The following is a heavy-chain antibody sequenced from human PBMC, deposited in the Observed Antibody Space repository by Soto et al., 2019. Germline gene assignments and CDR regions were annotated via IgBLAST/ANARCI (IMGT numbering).Heavy chain of an antibody. D-gene: IGHD2-21*02. V-gene: IGHV1-2*02. Sequence: GASVKVSCKASGYSFTSYGIAWVRQAPGPGLEWMGWISPHTGGTTYAQKFQGRVTMTRDTSVSTAFMELSGLRSDDTADDTAVYYCAKSNYGGDDYVQYGLDVWGQGTTVTVSS. CDR2: ISPHTGGT. CDR1: GYSFTSYG. J-gene: IGHJ6*02. CDR3: VYYCAKSNYGGDDYVQYGLDV.